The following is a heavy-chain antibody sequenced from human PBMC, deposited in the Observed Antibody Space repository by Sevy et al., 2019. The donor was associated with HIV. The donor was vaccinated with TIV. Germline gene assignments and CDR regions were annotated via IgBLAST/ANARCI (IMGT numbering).Heavy chain of an antibody. CDR2: FDPEDGET. D-gene: IGHD3-22*01. Sequence: ASVKVSCKVSGYTLTELSMHWVRQAPGKGLEWMGGFDPEDGETIYAQKFQGRVTMTEDTSTDTAYMELSSLRSEDTAVYYCATVPRSSGYYYYFDYWGQRTLVTVSS. CDR3: ATVPRSSGYYYYFDY. J-gene: IGHJ4*02. V-gene: IGHV1-24*01. CDR1: GYTLTELS.